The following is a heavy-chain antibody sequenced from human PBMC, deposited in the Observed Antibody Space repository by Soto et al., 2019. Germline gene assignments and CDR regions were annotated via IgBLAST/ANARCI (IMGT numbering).Heavy chain of an antibody. CDR2: INSDGSST. J-gene: IGHJ6*02. CDR3: ARDGYCSGGSCYYYGMDV. D-gene: IGHD2-15*01. CDR1: GFTFSSYW. Sequence: GGSLRLSCAASGFTFSSYWMHWVRQAPGKGLVWVSRINSDGSSTSYADSVKGRFTISRDNAKNTLYLQMNSLRAEDTAVYYCARDGYCSGGSCYYYGMDVWGQGTTVTVSS. V-gene: IGHV3-74*01.